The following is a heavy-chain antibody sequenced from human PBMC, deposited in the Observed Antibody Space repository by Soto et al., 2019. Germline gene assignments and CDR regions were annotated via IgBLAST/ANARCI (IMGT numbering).Heavy chain of an antibody. CDR3: ARGGTIFGVVMGYYYYGMDV. CDR1: GGTFSSYA. Sequence: NGSCKDSGGTFSSYAISWVRQAPGQGLEWMGGIIPIFGTANYAQKFQGRVTITADKSTSTAYMELSSLRSEDTAVYYCARGGTIFGVVMGYYYYGMDVCRQRTTVPVPS. CDR2: IIPIFGTA. V-gene: IGHV1-69*06. J-gene: IGHJ6*02. D-gene: IGHD3-3*01.